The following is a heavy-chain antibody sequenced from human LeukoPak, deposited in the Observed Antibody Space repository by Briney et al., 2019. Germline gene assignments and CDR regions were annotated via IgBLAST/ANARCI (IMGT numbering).Heavy chain of an antibody. J-gene: IGHJ4*02. CDR2: ISGSGGST. D-gene: IGHD6-13*01. Sequence: GGSLRLSCATSEFSFSNAWMSWVRQAPGKGLEWVSGISGSGGSTYDADSVKGRFTVSRDNSKSTLYLQLNSLRVEDTAVYYCAKVDGVRAAPGRGRVDSWGQGTLVTVSS. CDR3: AKVDGVRAAPGRGRVDS. V-gene: IGHV3-23*01. CDR1: EFSFSNAW.